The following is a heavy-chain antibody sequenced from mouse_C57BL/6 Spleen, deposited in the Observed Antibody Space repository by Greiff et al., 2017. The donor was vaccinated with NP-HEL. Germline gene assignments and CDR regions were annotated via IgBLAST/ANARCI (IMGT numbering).Heavy chain of an antibody. D-gene: IGHD2-1*01. CDR2: INPNYGTT. CDR3: ARNGYYGNYYAMDY. V-gene: IGHV1-39*01. J-gene: IGHJ4*01. Sequence: VQLKESGPELVKPGASVKISCKASGYSFTDYNMNWVKQSNGKSLEWIGVINPNYGTTSYNQKFKGKATLTVDQSSSTAYMQLNSLTSEDSAVYYCARNGYYGNYYAMDYWGQGTSVTVSS. CDR1: GYSFTDYN.